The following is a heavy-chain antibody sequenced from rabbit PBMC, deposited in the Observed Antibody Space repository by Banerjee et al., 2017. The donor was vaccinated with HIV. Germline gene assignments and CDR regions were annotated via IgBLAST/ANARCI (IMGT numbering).Heavy chain of an antibody. J-gene: IGHJ4*01. D-gene: IGHD6-1*01. CDR1: GFIFSSYG. CDR2: IDPVFGST. CDR3: ARRAGYADYGYPTGL. V-gene: IGHV1S47*01. Sequence: QEQLVESGGGLVQPGGSLKLSCKVSGFIFSSYGMSWVRQAPGKGLEWIGYIDPVFGSTSSASWVNGRFTISSHNAQNTLYLQLNSLTAADTATYFCARRAGYADYGYPTGLWGPGTLVTVS.